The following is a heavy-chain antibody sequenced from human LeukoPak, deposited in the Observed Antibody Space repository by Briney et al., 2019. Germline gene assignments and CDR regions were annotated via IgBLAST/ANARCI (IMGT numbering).Heavy chain of an antibody. D-gene: IGHD2-8*01. Sequence: GESLKISCKGSGYSFTSYWIGWVRQVPGKGLEWMGIIYPGDSDTRYSPSFQGQVTISADKSISTAYLQWSSLKASDTAMYYCARYCTNGVCQENWFDPWGQGTLVTVSS. V-gene: IGHV5-51*01. CDR2: IYPGDSDT. CDR1: GYSFTSYW. CDR3: ARYCTNGVCQENWFDP. J-gene: IGHJ5*02.